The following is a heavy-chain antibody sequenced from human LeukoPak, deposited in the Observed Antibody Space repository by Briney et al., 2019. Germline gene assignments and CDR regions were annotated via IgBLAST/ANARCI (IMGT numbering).Heavy chain of an antibody. J-gene: IGHJ3*02. CDR3: AREGVGELTMMGAFDI. Sequence: GASVKVSCKASGYTFTGYYMHWVRQAPGQGLEWMGWINPNSGGTNYAQKFQGRVTMTRDTSISTAYMELSRLRSDDTAVYYCAREGVGELTMMGAFDIWGQGKMVTVSS. CDR1: GYTFTGYY. D-gene: IGHD3-22*01. CDR2: INPNSGGT. V-gene: IGHV1-2*02.